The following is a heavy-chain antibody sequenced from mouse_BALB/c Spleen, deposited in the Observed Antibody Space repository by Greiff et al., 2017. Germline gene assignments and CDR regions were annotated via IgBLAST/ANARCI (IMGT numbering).Heavy chain of an antibody. CDR1: GFTFSSYG. Sequence: EVKLVESGGGLVQPGGSLKLSCAASGFTFSSYGMSWVRQTPDKRLELVATINSNGGSTYYPDSVKGRFTISRDNAKNTLYLQMSSLKSEDTAMYYCARGAYDGYSWFAYWGQGTLVTVSA. D-gene: IGHD2-3*01. CDR2: INSNGGST. J-gene: IGHJ3*01. V-gene: IGHV5-6-3*01. CDR3: ARGAYDGYSWFAY.